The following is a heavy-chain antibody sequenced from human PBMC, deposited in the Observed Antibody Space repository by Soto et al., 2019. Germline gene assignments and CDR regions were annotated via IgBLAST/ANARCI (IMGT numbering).Heavy chain of an antibody. D-gene: IGHD3-22*01. CDR3: ARAYYYDSSGYSEYYGMDV. CDR2: TYYRSKWYN. J-gene: IGHJ6*02. V-gene: IGHV6-1*01. CDR1: GDSVSSNSAA. Sequence: SQTLSLTCAISGDSVSSNSAAWNWIRQSPSRGLEWPGRTYYRSKWYNDYAVSVKSRITINPDTSKNQFSLQLNSVTPEDTAVYYCARAYYYDSSGYSEYYGMDVWGQGTTVTVSS.